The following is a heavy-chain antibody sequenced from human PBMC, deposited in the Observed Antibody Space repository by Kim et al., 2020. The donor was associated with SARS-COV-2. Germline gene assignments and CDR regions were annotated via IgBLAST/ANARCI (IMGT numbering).Heavy chain of an antibody. V-gene: IGHV3-23*01. J-gene: IGHJ4*02. CDR3: AKDTAYYDFWSGFGFDY. Sequence: VKGRFTISRDNSKTTLYLQMNSLRAEDTAVYFCAKDTAYYDFWSGFGFDYWGQGTLVIVSS. D-gene: IGHD3-3*01.